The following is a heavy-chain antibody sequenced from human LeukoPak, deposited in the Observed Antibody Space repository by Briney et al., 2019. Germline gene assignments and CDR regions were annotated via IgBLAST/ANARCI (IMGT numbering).Heavy chain of an antibody. CDR2: INHSGST. CDR1: GGSFSGYY. CDR3: ARKVRYSSYYFDY. V-gene: IGHV4-34*01. J-gene: IGHJ4*02. Sequence: SETLSLTCAVYGGSFSGYYWSWIRQPPGKGLEWIGEINHSGSTNYNPSLKSRVTISVDTSKNQFSLKLSSVTAADTAVYYCARKVRYSSYYFDYWGQGTLVTVSS. D-gene: IGHD5-18*01.